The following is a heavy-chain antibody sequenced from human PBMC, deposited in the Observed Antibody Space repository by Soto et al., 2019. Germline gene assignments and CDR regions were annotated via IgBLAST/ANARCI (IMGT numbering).Heavy chain of an antibody. Sequence: QVQLVESGGGVVQPGRSLRLSCAASGFTFSSYGMHWVRQAPGKGLEWVAVIWYDGSNKYYADSVKGRFTTSRYNSKNTLYLHMNSLRAEDTAVYYCAREGGSDAFDIWGQGTMVTVSS. V-gene: IGHV3-33*01. CDR3: AREGGSDAFDI. D-gene: IGHD3-16*01. J-gene: IGHJ3*02. CDR1: GFTFSSYG. CDR2: IWYDGSNK.